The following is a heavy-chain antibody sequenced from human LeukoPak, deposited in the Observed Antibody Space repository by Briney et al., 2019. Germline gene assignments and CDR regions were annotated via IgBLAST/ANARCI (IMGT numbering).Heavy chain of an antibody. CDR1: GGSISSGSYY. Sequence: SETLSLTCTVSGGSISSGSYYWSWIRQPAGRGLEWIGRIYTSGSTNYNPSLKSRVTISVDTSKNQFSLKLSSVTAADTAVYYCARELSGLATATMPHYWGQGTLVTVSS. D-gene: IGHD4-17*01. J-gene: IGHJ4*02. V-gene: IGHV4-61*02. CDR3: ARELSGLATATMPHY. CDR2: IYTSGST.